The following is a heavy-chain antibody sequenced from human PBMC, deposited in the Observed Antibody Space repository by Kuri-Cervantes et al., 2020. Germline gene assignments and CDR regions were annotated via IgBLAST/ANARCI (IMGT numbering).Heavy chain of an antibody. CDR2: MNPNSGNT. CDR3: ARSLAYCGGDCFFQHTGGYYFSYMDV. V-gene: IGHV1-8*02. D-gene: IGHD2-21*02. CDR1: GYSFTDYY. Sequence: ASVKVSCKASGYSFTDYYIHWVRQAPGQGLEWMGWMNPNSGNTGYAQKFQGRVTMTRNTSISTAYMELSSLGSDDTAVYYCARSLAYCGGDCFFQHTGGYYFSYMDVWGKGTTVTVSS. J-gene: IGHJ6*03.